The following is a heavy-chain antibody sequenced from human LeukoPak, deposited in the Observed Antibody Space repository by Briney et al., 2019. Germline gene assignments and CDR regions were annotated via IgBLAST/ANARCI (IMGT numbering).Heavy chain of an antibody. D-gene: IGHD1-26*01. Sequence: PAASVKVSCKASGYTFTGYYMHWVRQAPGQGLEWMGWINPNSGGTNYAQKFQGRVTMTRDTSISTAYMELSRLRSDDTAVYYCARGDSGSCSSWFDPWGQGTLVTVSS. J-gene: IGHJ5*02. CDR3: ARGDSGSCSSWFDP. V-gene: IGHV1-2*02. CDR1: GYTFTGYY. CDR2: INPNSGGT.